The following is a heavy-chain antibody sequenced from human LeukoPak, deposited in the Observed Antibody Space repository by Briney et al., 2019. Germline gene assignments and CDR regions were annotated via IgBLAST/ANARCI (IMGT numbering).Heavy chain of an antibody. V-gene: IGHV3-11*01. J-gene: IGHJ4*02. D-gene: IGHD2-2*01. CDR3: ARESRMVPAVPAGY. Sequence: GGSLRLSCAASGFTFSDYYMSWIRQAPGKGLEWVSYISSSGSTIYYADSVKGRFTISRDNAKNSLYLQMNSLRAEDTAVYYCARESRMVPAVPAGYWGQGTLVTVSS. CDR2: ISSSGSTI. CDR1: GFTFSDYY.